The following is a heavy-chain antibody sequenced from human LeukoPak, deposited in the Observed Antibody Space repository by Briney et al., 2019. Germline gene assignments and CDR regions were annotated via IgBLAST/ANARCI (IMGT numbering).Heavy chain of an antibody. CDR2: ISSSSSYI. Sequence: GGSLRLSCAASGFTFSSYSMNWVRQAPGKGLEWVSSISSSSSYIYYADSVKGRFTISRDNAKNSLYLQMNSLRAEDTAVYYCARVSRYFDWLLTGYFDYWGQGTLVTVSS. D-gene: IGHD3-9*01. CDR1: GFTFSSYS. CDR3: ARVSRYFDWLLTGYFDY. V-gene: IGHV3-21*01. J-gene: IGHJ4*02.